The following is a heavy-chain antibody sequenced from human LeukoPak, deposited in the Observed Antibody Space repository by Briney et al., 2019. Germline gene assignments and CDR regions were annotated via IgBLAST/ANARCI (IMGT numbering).Heavy chain of an antibody. CDR2: IISSGSTI. Sequence: GGPLRLSCAASGFTFSDYYMSWIPQSPGKALEWVSEIISSGSTINYEDSVKGRFAITSDNDNNTMYLQMNSLRAEDAAAYYYARGDFWSGYYCFDYWGQGTLVTVSS. D-gene: IGHD3-3*01. CDR1: GFTFSDYY. V-gene: IGHV3-11*04. J-gene: IGHJ4*02. CDR3: ARGDFWSGYYCFDY.